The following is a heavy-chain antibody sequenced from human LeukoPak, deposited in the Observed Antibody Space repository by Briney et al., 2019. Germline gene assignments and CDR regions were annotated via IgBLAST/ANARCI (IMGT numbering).Heavy chain of an antibody. V-gene: IGHV1-2*02. CDR2: INLNSGGT. Sequence: ASVKVSCKASGYTFTGYYIHWVRQAPGRGLEWMGWINLNSGGTNYAQKFQGRVTMTRDTSISTAYMELSRLRSDDTAVYYCARADPIYYYDSSGYYYGWVDYWGQGTLVTVSS. J-gene: IGHJ4*02. CDR3: ARADPIYYYDSSGYYYGWVDY. CDR1: GYTFTGYY. D-gene: IGHD3-22*01.